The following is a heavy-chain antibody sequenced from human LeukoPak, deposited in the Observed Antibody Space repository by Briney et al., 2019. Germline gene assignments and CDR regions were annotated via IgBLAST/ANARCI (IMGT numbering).Heavy chain of an antibody. D-gene: IGHD7-27*01. CDR1: GFPVSINY. Sequence: PGGSLRLSCAASGFPVSINYMSWVRQAPGKGLEWVGHIKSKTDGGTTDYAAPAKGRFTITRDDSKNTLYLQMDSLKTEDTAVYYCATEFWGSYNYWGQGTLVTVSS. CDR2: IKSKTDGGTT. J-gene: IGHJ4*02. CDR3: ATEFWGSYNY. V-gene: IGHV3-15*01.